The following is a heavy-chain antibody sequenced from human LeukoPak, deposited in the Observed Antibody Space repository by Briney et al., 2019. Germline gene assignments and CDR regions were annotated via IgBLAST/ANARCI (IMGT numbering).Heavy chain of an antibody. CDR2: IKQDGSEK. Sequence: SWVRQAPGKGLEWVANIKQDGSEKYYVDSVKGRFTISRDNAKNSLYLQMNSLRAEDTAVYYCARLHPQHDAFDIWGQGTMVTVSS. CDR3: ARLHPQHDAFDI. J-gene: IGHJ3*02. V-gene: IGHV3-7*01. D-gene: IGHD2-2*01.